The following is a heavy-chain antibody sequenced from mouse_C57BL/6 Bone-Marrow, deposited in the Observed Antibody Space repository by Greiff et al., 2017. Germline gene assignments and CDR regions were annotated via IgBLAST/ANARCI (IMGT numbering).Heavy chain of an antibody. CDR2: IDPDDGET. CDR3: ARWGHYGFGD. V-gene: IGHV14-2*01. J-gene: IGHJ2*01. Sequence: EVQLQQSGAELVRPGASVKLSCTASGFTFTGYYMHWVKQRPEQGLEWIGKIDPDDGETHYAEKFKYKATITEDTSSNTAYLQLSSLTSEDTAVYYCARWGHYGFGDRGQGTTVTVST. CDR1: GFTFTGYY. D-gene: IGHD1-2*01.